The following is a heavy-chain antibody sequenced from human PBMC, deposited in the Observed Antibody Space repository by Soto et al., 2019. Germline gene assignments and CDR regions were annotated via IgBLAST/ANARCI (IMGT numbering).Heavy chain of an antibody. CDR2: ISSRSYTI. D-gene: IGHD6-6*01. J-gene: IGHJ6*02. Sequence: EVQLVESGGGLVQPGGSLRLSCAASGFSFSTYSMNWVRQAPGKGLEWVSYISSRSYTIYYVDSVKGRSTISRDNAKNSLYRQMNSLRDEDTAVYYWARGGSSSDNGMDVWGQGTTVTVSS. V-gene: IGHV3-48*02. CDR1: GFSFSTYS. CDR3: ARGGSSSDNGMDV.